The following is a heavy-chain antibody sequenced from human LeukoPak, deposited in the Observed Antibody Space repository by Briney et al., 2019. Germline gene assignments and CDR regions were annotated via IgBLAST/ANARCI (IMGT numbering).Heavy chain of an antibody. CDR1: GFTFSNYG. CDR2: IWSDGSYK. Sequence: GRSLRLSCAASGFTFSNYGMHWVRQAPGKGLEWVAVIWSDGSYKYYADSVKGRFTISRDNSKNTLYLQMNSLRAEDTAMYYCARDRAAISDWLDYYFDYWGQGTLVTVSS. V-gene: IGHV3-33*01. CDR3: ARDRAAISDWLDYYFDY. J-gene: IGHJ4*02. D-gene: IGHD3-9*01.